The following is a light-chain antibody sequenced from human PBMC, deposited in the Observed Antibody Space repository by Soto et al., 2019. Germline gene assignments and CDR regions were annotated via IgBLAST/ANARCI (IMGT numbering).Light chain of an antibody. Sequence: IQMTQLPATLSASVGASVTITFRGRQSISSWLAWDQRKPGKAPKLLFSDASSLESVVPSRFSASGSVTDFTLTICSLQPDDFATYYSPQYYSYPVAFGQGTKVDI. J-gene: IGKJ1*01. CDR1: QSISSW. CDR3: PQYYSYPVA. CDR2: DAS. V-gene: IGKV1-5*01.